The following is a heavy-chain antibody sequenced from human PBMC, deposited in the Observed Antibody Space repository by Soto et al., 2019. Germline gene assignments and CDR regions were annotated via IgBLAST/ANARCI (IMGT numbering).Heavy chain of an antibody. D-gene: IGHD6-13*01. CDR2: IAYTGST. CDR3: ATATLAQQLAY. V-gene: IGHV4-30-4*01. Sequence: QVQLQESGPGLVKPSQTLSLTCTVSGGSISSGHYYWSWIRQPPGKGLEWIGYIAYTGSTYYAPSLNSRATISAATPQTHFSLPLSSVTAADTALYYCATATLAQQLAYWGQRTLVTVSS. J-gene: IGHJ4*02. CDR1: GGSISSGHYY.